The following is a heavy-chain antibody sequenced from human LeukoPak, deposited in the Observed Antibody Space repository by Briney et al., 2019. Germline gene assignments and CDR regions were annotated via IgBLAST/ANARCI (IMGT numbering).Heavy chain of an antibody. CDR3: AREATVVTPSFDY. D-gene: IGHD4-23*01. J-gene: IGHJ4*02. V-gene: IGHV3-23*01. Sequence: GGSLRLSCAASGFTFSSYAMSWVRQAPGKGLEWVSAISGSGGSTYADSVKGRFTISRDNSRKTLYLQMNSLRAEDTAVYYCAREATVVTPSFDYWGQGTLVTVSS. CDR2: ISGSGGST. CDR1: GFTFSSYA.